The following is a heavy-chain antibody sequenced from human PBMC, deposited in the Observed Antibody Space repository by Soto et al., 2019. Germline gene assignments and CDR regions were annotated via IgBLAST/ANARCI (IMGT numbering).Heavy chain of an antibody. Sequence: PSETLSLTCAVSGGSISSTPYYWGWIRQPPGKGLEWVGTIYYSGSTYYNPSLKSRVTISVDTSKNQFSLKLSSVTAADTAVYYCARHHTTLYSSYSMDFWCKGPTLSVSS. CDR2: IYYSGST. J-gene: IGHJ6*03. V-gene: IGHV4-39*01. CDR3: ARHHTTLYSSYSMDF. D-gene: IGHD1-1*01. CDR1: GGSISSTPYY.